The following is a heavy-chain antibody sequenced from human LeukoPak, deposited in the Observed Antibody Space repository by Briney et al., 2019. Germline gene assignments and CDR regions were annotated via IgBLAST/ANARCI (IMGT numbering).Heavy chain of an antibody. D-gene: IGHD6-6*01. V-gene: IGHV4-30-4*01. Sequence: PSQTLSLTCTVSGGSISSGDYYWSWIRQPPGKGLEWIGYIYYSGSTYYNPSLKSRVTISVDTSKNQFSLKPSSVTAADTAVYYCARVPQLVRMYWFDPWGQGTLVTVSS. CDR1: GGSISSGDYY. CDR3: ARVPQLVRMYWFDP. J-gene: IGHJ5*02. CDR2: IYYSGST.